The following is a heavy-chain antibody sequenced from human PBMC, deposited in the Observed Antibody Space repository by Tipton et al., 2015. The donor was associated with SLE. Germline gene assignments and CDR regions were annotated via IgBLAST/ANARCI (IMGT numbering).Heavy chain of an antibody. CDR1: GVSIRSSY. Sequence: TLSLTCKVSGVSIRSSYWGWIRQPPGKGLEWIAYMFHSGITKYNPSLRSRVSTSVDTSKNQFSLKLSSVTAADTAVYYCARLEGDGYKWYFDYWGQGTLVTVST. V-gene: IGHV4-59*08. J-gene: IGHJ4*02. CDR3: ARLEGDGYKWYFDY. D-gene: IGHD5-24*01. CDR2: MFHSGIT.